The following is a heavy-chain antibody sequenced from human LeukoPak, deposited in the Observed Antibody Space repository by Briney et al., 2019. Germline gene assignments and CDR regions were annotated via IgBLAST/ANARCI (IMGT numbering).Heavy chain of an antibody. J-gene: IGHJ6*03. D-gene: IGHD3-3*01. CDR2: INRSGST. Sequence: SETLSLTCAVYGGSFSGYYWSWIRQPPGKGLEWIGEINRSGSTNYNPSLKSRVTISVDTSKNQFSLKLSSVTAADTAVYYCARAGLDFWSGYVDYYYYTDVWGKGTTVTVSS. V-gene: IGHV4-34*01. CDR1: GGSFSGYY. CDR3: ARAGLDFWSGYVDYYYYTDV.